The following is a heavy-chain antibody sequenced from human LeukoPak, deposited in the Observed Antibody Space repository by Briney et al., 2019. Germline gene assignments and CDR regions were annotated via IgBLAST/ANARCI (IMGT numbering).Heavy chain of an antibody. CDR2: IYSGGST. J-gene: IGHJ3*02. CDR1: GSTVSNNY. V-gene: IGHV3-53*01. CDR3: ARDLNYYGSGSYRDDAFDI. Sequence: GGSLRLSCAASGSTVSNNYMRWVRQAPGKGLEWVSIIYSGGSTYYADSVQGRFTISRDNSKNTLYFQMNSLRAEDTAVYYCARDLNYYGSGSYRDDAFDIWGQGTMVTVSS. D-gene: IGHD3-10*01.